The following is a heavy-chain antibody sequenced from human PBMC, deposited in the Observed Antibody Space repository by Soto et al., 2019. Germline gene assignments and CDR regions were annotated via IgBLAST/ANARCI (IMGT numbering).Heavy chain of an antibody. J-gene: IGHJ1*01. V-gene: IGHV1-46*01. CDR2: INPSGGSA. CDR1: GYIFTNFY. Sequence: QVELVQSGAEVKKPGASVKVSCKASGYIFTNFYMHWVRHAPGQGLEWMGIINPSGGSADYAQKCQGRGTMTRDTSTSTGYMELSSLRSEDTAVYYCARGSGDSSGYYYAQFFQHWGQGSLVTVSS. D-gene: IGHD3-22*01. CDR3: ARGSGDSSGYYYAQFFQH.